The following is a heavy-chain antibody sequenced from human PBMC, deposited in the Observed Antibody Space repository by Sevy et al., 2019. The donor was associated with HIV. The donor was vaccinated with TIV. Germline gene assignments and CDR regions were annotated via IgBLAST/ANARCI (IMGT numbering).Heavy chain of an antibody. V-gene: IGHV1-8*01. D-gene: IGHD3-3*01. CDR3: ARAGILRFLEWLHYYYYGMDV. CDR2: MNPNSGNT. J-gene: IGHJ6*02. Sequence: ASVKVSCKASGYTFTSYDINWVRQATGQGLEWMGWMNPNSGNTGYAQKFQGRVTMTRNTSISTAYMELSSLRSEDTAVYYCARAGILRFLEWLHYYYYGMDVWGQWTTVTVSS. CDR1: GYTFTSYD.